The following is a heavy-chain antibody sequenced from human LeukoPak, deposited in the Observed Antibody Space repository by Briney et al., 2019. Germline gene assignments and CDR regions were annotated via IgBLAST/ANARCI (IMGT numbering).Heavy chain of an antibody. CDR2: IYYSGST. D-gene: IGHD5-18*01. V-gene: IGHV4-59*08. Sequence: SETLSLTCTVSGGSISSYYWSWIRQPPGKGPEWIGYIYYSGSTNYNPSLKSRVTISVDTSKNQFSLKLSSVTAADTAVYYCARRGYNFGDFDYWGQGTLVTVSS. J-gene: IGHJ4*02. CDR3: ARRGYNFGDFDY. CDR1: GGSISSYY.